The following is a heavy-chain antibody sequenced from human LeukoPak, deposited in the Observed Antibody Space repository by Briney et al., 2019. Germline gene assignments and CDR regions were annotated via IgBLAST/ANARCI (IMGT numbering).Heavy chain of an antibody. J-gene: IGHJ4*02. CDR1: GYTFTGYY. CDR3: ARDSWQDGDYPLGY. Sequence: ASVKVSCKASGYTFTGYYMHWVRQAPGQGLEWMGWINPNSGGINYAQKFQGRVTMTRDTSISTAYMELSRLTSDDTAVYYCARDSWQDGDYPLGYWGQGTLVTVSS. CDR2: INPNSGGI. D-gene: IGHD4-17*01. V-gene: IGHV1-2*02.